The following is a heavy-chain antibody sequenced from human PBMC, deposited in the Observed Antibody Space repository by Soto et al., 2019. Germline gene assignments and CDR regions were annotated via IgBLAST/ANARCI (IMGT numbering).Heavy chain of an antibody. V-gene: IGHV4-4*07. CDR3: ARGGPYCSSTSCYPYYYYGMDV. D-gene: IGHD2-2*01. Sequence: QVQLQESGPGLVKPSETLSLTCTVSGGSISSYYWSWIRQPAGKGLEWIGRIYTSGSTNYNPSLKSRVTMSVDTSKNQFSLKLSSVTAADTAVHYCARGGPYCSSTSCYPYYYYGMDVWGQGTTVTVSS. J-gene: IGHJ6*02. CDR2: IYTSGST. CDR1: GGSISSYY.